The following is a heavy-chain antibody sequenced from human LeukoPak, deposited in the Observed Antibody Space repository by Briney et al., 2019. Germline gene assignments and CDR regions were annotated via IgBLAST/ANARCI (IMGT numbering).Heavy chain of an antibody. D-gene: IGHD4-11*01. CDR3: AKGDTVTRYYYYYYMDV. CDR1: GFTFSSYG. Sequence: GGSLRLSCAASGFTFSSYGMHWVRQAPGKGLEWVAVIWYGGSNKYYADSVKGRFTISRDNSKNTLYLQMNSLRAEDTAVYYCAKGDTVTRYYYYYYMDVWGKGTTVTVSS. CDR2: IWYGGSNK. V-gene: IGHV3-30*02. J-gene: IGHJ6*03.